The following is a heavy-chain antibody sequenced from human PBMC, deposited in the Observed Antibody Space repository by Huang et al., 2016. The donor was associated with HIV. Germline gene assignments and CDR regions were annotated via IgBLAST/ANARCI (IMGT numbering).Heavy chain of an antibody. D-gene: IGHD5-12*01. V-gene: IGHV1-69*13. Sequence: QVQLVQSGAEVKKPGSSVKVSCKASGGTLSSYSISWVRQAPGQGPEWMGGILPMFGIANYAQKFQGRVKMTADESMSTAYMELSSLRSEDTAVYYCARGEGVEMATMYYFDYWGQGTLVTVSS. CDR2: ILPMFGIA. CDR3: ARGEGVEMATMYYFDY. CDR1: GGTLSSYS. J-gene: IGHJ4*02.